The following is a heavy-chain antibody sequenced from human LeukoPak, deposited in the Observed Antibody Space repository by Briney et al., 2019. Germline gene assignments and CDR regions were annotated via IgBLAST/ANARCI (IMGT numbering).Heavy chain of an antibody. V-gene: IGHV3-30*02. CDR1: GFTFSSYG. Sequence: GGSLRLSCAASGFTFSSYGMHWVRQAPGKGLEWVAFIRYDGSNKYYADSVKGRFTISRDNSKNTLYLQMNSLRAEDTAVYYCARSDFWSGSYAFDIWGQGTMVTVSS. CDR2: IRYDGSNK. J-gene: IGHJ3*02. CDR3: ARSDFWSGSYAFDI. D-gene: IGHD3-3*01.